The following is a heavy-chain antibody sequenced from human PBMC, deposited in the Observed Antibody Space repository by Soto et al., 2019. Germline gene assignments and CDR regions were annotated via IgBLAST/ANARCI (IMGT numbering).Heavy chain of an antibody. D-gene: IGHD6-6*01. Sequence: PVGLLRLSCEASEFTLSSFRMTWFRQARGRGLEWVSSMSGGSNYIHYADSVKGRFTISRENANTSPYLKMNRLRVEDTAMYYCTREKKYEGSSSLRVYYGMDVWGQGTTVTVSS. CDR2: MSGGSNYI. CDR1: EFTLSSFR. CDR3: TREKKYEGSSSLRVYYGMDV. V-gene: IGHV3-21*01. J-gene: IGHJ6*02.